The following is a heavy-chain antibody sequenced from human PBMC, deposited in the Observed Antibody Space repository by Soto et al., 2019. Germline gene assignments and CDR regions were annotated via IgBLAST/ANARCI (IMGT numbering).Heavy chain of an antibody. CDR2: LKSEAAGGTT. Sequence: PGGSLRLSCAASGFAFSSARMSWVRQAPGKGLEWVGRLKSEAAGGTTDYAAPVKGRFTISRDDSKNTLYLQMNSLKTDGTAVYYCSYDSSRGDYWGLGTLVTVSS. J-gene: IGHJ4*02. CDR1: GFAFSSAR. D-gene: IGHD3-22*01. CDR3: SYDSSRGDY. V-gene: IGHV3-15*01.